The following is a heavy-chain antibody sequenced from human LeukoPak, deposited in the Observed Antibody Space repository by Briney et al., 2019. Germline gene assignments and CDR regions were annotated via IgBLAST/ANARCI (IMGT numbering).Heavy chain of an antibody. Sequence: PSETLSLTCTVSGGSISSGSYHWRWIRQPAGKGLEWIGYIYYSGSTNYNPSLKSRVTISVDTSKNQFSLKLSSVTAADTAAYYCARDNYDYVWGSYRYTHYFDYWGQGTLVTVSS. V-gene: IGHV4-61*10. J-gene: IGHJ4*02. CDR1: GGSISSGSYH. CDR2: IYYSGST. D-gene: IGHD3-16*02. CDR3: ARDNYDYVWGSYRYTHYFDY.